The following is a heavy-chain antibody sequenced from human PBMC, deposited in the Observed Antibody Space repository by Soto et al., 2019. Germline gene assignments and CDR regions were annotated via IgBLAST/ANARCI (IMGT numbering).Heavy chain of an antibody. J-gene: IGHJ6*02. CDR2: ISYDGSNK. Sequence: PGGSLRLSCAASGFTFNTYAMNWVRQAPGKGLERVAVISYDGSNKYYADSVKGRFTISRDNSKNTLYLQMNSLRAEDTAVYYCAKSMVGCSSTSCYLYYYYGMDVWGQGTTVTVSS. CDR1: GFTFNTYA. CDR3: AKSMVGCSSTSCYLYYYYGMDV. D-gene: IGHD2-2*01. V-gene: IGHV3-30*18.